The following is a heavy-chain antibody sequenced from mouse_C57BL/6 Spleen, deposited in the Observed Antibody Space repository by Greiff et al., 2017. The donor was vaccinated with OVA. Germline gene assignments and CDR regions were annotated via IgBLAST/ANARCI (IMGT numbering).Heavy chain of an antibody. J-gene: IGHJ3*01. CDR1: GYTFTSYW. V-gene: IGHV1-74*01. Sequence: VQLQQPGAELVKPGASVKVSCEASGYTFTSYWMHWVKQRPGQGLEWIGRIHPSDSDTNYNQKFKGKATLTVDKSSSTAYMQLSSLTSEDSAVYYCAIELPSLGSAYWGQGTLVTVSA. CDR2: IHPSDSDT. D-gene: IGHD4-1*01. CDR3: AIELPSLGSAY.